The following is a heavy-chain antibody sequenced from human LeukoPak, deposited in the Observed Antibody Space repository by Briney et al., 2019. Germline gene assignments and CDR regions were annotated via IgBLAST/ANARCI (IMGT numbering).Heavy chain of an antibody. D-gene: IGHD1-1*01. V-gene: IGHV3-66*01. CDR3: ATSPTTGNIYFDL. J-gene: IGHJ2*01. CDR1: GLTVKNNY. CDR2: LYSGGDT. Sequence: GGSLRLSCAASGLTVKNNYMAWVRQPPGKGLEWVSVLYSGGDTYYADSVKGRFTISRDNSKNMLYLQMNSLRAEETAVYYCATSPTTGNIYFDLWGRGTLVTVSS.